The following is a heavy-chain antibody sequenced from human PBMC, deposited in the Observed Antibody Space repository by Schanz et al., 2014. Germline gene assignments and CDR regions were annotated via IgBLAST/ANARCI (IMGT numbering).Heavy chain of an antibody. CDR3: AATTILAD. V-gene: IGHV3-30*02. D-gene: IGHD3-3*01. Sequence: QVQLLESGGGVVQPGGSLRLSCAASGFTFRDFGLHWVRQAPGKGLEWVSFIEFDGIKKFYADSVKGRFTISRDNSKNALYLQMNSLRDEDTAVYYCAATTILADWGQGTLVAVSS. CDR1: GFTFRDFG. CDR2: IEFDGIKK. J-gene: IGHJ4*02.